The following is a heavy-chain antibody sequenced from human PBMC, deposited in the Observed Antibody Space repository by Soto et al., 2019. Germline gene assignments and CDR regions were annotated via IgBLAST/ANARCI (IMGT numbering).Heavy chain of an antibody. CDR2: IKQDGSEK. CDR3: ARDGTPTTVVTHWYLDL. Sequence: GGSLRLSCAASGFTFSSYWMSWVRQAPGKGLEWVANIKQDGSEKYYVDSVKGRFTISRDNAKNSLYLQMNSLRAEDTAVYYCARDGTPTTVVTHWYLDLWGSGTRVTVS. J-gene: IGHJ2*01. D-gene: IGHD4-17*01. V-gene: IGHV3-7*01. CDR1: GFTFSSYW.